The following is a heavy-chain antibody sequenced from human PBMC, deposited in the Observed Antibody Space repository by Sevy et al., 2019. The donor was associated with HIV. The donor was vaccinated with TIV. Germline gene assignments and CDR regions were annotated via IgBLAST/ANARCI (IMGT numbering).Heavy chain of an antibody. CDR3: ARDFWSGYYPRPYYYYYMDV. Sequence: ASVKVSCKASGGTFSSYAISWVRQAPGQGLEWMGGIIPILGIANYAQKFQGRVTITADKSTNTAYMELSSLRSEDTAVYYCARDFWSGYYPRPYYYYYMDVWGKGTTVTVSS. D-gene: IGHD3-3*01. CDR1: GGTFSSYA. CDR2: IIPILGIA. J-gene: IGHJ6*03. V-gene: IGHV1-69*10.